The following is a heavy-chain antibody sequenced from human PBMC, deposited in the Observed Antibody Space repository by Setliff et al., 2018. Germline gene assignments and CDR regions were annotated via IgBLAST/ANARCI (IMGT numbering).Heavy chain of an antibody. CDR3: AREQWLDPPGYYYMDV. CDR2: IYIGGSA. D-gene: IGHD6-19*01. J-gene: IGHJ6*03. V-gene: IGHV4-4*07. Sequence: LSLTCTVSGGSISSYYWSWIRQPAGKGLEWIGHIYIGGSANYNPSLKSRVTMSTDTSKNQFSLKLNSVTAADMAVYYCAREQWLDPPGYYYMDVWAKGTTVTVSS. CDR1: GGSISSYY.